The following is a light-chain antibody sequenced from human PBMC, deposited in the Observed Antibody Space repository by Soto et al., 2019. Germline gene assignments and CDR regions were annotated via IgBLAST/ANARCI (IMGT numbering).Light chain of an antibody. J-gene: IGLJ2*01. Sequence: QSALTQPASVSGSPGQSITISCTGTSSDIGAYHFVSWYQQHPGKAPKLMLYDVNIRPSGVSNRFSGSKSGNTAALTISWLKAEDEADYYCTSWTTSTTMIFGGGTKVTVL. CDR2: DVN. CDR3: TSWTTSTTMI. V-gene: IGLV2-14*03. CDR1: SSDIGAYHF.